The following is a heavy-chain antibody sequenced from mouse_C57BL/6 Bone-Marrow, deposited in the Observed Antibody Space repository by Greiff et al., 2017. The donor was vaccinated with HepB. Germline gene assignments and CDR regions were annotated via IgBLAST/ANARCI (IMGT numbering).Heavy chain of an antibody. Sequence: QVQLKQPGTELVKPGASVKLSCKASGYTFTSYWMHWVKQRPGQGLEWIGNINPSNGGTNYNEKFKSKATLTVDKSSSTAYMQLSSLTSEDSAVYYCARHQTAQAWFAYWGQGTLVTVSA. CDR1: GYTFTSYW. J-gene: IGHJ3*01. CDR2: INPSNGGT. V-gene: IGHV1-53*01. CDR3: ARHQTAQAWFAY. D-gene: IGHD3-2*02.